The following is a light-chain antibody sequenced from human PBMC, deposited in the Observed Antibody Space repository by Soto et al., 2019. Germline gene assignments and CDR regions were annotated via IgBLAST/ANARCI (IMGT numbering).Light chain of an antibody. Sequence: EIVMTQSPGTLSLSPGERATLSCRASQSVSSRLAWYQQKPGQAPRLLISGASSRATGIPDRFSGSGFGTDFTLTISRLEPEDFAVYYCQQYGSSLITFGQGTRLEIK. V-gene: IGKV3-20*01. CDR2: GAS. CDR3: QQYGSSLIT. CDR1: QSVSSR. J-gene: IGKJ5*01.